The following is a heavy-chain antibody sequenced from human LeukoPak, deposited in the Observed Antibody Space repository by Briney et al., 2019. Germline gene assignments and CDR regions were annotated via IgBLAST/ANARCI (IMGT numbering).Heavy chain of an antibody. V-gene: IGHV3-30*03. J-gene: IGHJ5*02. Sequence: GRSLRLSCAASGFTFSSYGMHWVRQAPGKGLEWVAVISYDGSNKYYADSVKGRFTISRDNSKNTLYLQMNSLRAEDTAVYYCARGGSGSYYKTLSNWFDPWGQGTLVTVSS. CDR2: ISYDGSNK. CDR3: ARGGSGSYYKTLSNWFDP. D-gene: IGHD3-10*01. CDR1: GFTFSSYG.